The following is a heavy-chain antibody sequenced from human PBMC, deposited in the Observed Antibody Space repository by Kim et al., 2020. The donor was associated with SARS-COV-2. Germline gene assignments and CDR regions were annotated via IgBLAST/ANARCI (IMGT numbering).Heavy chain of an antibody. CDR1: GGSFSGYY. CDR2: INHSGST. D-gene: IGHD6-13*01. J-gene: IGHJ5*02. V-gene: IGHV4-34*01. Sequence: SETLSLTCAVYGGSFSGYYWSWIRQPPGKGLEWIGEINHSGSTNYNPSLKSRVTISVDTSKNQFSLKLSSVTAADTAVYYCARGPGYSSSWYGARNWFDPCGQGTLVTDTS. CDR3: ARGPGYSSSWYGARNWFDP.